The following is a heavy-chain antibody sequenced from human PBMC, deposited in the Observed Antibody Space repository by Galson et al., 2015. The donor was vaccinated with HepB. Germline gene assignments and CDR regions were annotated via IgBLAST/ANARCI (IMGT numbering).Heavy chain of an antibody. Sequence: SVKVSCKASGGTFSNYAISWVRQAPGQGLEWMGEIIPIFDITNYAQNFQGRVTITADKSTTTAYMELSSLRSEDTAVYYCAREKYSNRRGDYYGMDVWGQGTTVTVSS. V-gene: IGHV1-69*10. D-gene: IGHD4-11*01. CDR3: AREKYSNRRGDYYGMDV. J-gene: IGHJ6*02. CDR1: GGTFSNYA. CDR2: IIPIFDIT.